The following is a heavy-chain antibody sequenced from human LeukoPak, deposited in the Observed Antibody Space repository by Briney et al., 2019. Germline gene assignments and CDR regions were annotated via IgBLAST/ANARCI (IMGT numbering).Heavy chain of an antibody. CDR2: IYYSGST. Sequence: PSETLSLTCTVSGGSFSSSLYYWSWIRQPPGKGLEWIGYIYYSGSTSYNPSLKSRVTISIDTSKSQFSLKLNSVTAADTAVYYCARGGDSGSYSWFDPWGQGTLVTVSS. V-gene: IGHV4-61*01. D-gene: IGHD1-26*01. J-gene: IGHJ5*02. CDR3: ARGGDSGSYSWFDP. CDR1: GGSFSSSLYY.